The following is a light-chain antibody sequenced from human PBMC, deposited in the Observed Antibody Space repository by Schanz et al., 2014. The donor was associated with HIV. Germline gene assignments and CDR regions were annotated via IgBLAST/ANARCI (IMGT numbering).Light chain of an antibody. V-gene: IGKV3-20*01. CDR2: GAS. J-gene: IGKJ1*01. Sequence: EIVLTQSPVTLSLSPGERATLSCKASQTISRYLAWYQQKPGQAPRLLIYGASTRATGVPDRFRGSGSGTEFTLTISRLEPEDFTVYYCQQYSASPRTFGQGTKVEIK. CDR3: QQYSASPRT. CDR1: QTISRY.